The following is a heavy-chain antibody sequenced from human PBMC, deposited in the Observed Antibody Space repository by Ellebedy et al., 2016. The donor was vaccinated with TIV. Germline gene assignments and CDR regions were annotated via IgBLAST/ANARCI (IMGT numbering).Heavy chain of an antibody. CDR2: VKPDGSEK. CDR3: ADDPWGVGPAFDI. CDR1: GFTFSSYW. V-gene: IGHV3-7*03. D-gene: IGHD1-1*01. J-gene: IGHJ3*02. Sequence: GESLKISCAASGFTFSSYWMNWVRKAPGKGLEWVGNVKPDGSEKYYVDSVKGRFTISRDNAKYSLYLQMNSLRAKDTAVYYCADDPWGVGPAFDIWGQGTMVTVSS.